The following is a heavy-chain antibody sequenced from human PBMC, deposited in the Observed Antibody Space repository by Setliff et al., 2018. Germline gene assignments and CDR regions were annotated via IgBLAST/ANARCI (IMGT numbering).Heavy chain of an antibody. CDR1: GYTFTSHY. J-gene: IGHJ3*02. Sequence: ASVKVSCKASGYTFTSHYTHWVRQAPGLGLEWMGTINPSSGRTSYAQKFQGRVTMTRDTPTSTVYMDMSSLRSGDTAVYYCARDVFPYHYEGAFDIWGQGTMVTVSS. CDR3: ARDVFPYHYEGAFDI. D-gene: IGHD3-22*01. CDR2: INPSSGRT. V-gene: IGHV1-46*01.